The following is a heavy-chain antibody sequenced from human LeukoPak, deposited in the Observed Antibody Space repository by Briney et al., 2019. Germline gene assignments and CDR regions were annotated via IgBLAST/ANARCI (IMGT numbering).Heavy chain of an antibody. V-gene: IGHV4-31*03. J-gene: IGHJ4*02. CDR3: ARINLGYGDYNFDY. CDR1: GGSISSGGYY. CDR2: IYYSGST. Sequence: SQTLSLTCTVSGGSISSGGYYWSWIRQHPGKGLEWIGYIYYSGSTYYNPSLKSRVTISVDTSKNQFSLKLSSVTAADTAVYYCARINLGYGDYNFDYWGQGTLVTVSS. D-gene: IGHD4-17*01.